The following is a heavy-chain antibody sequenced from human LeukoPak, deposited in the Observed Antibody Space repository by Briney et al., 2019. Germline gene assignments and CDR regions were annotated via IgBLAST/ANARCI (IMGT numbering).Heavy chain of an antibody. Sequence: SVKVSCKASGGTFSSYAISWVRQAPGQGLEWMGRIIPILGIANYAQKFQGRVTITADKSTSTAYMELSSLRSEDTAVYYCARVRMKRDGYNSGVFDYWGQGTLVTVSS. D-gene: IGHD5-24*01. J-gene: IGHJ4*02. CDR3: ARVRMKRDGYNSGVFDY. CDR1: GGTFSSYA. V-gene: IGHV1-69*04. CDR2: IIPILGIA.